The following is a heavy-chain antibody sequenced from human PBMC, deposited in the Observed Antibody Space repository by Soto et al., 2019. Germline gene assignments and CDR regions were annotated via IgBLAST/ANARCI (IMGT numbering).Heavy chain of an antibody. J-gene: IGHJ3*02. CDR3: ARGTRFDAFDI. CDR2: ISAYNDNT. D-gene: IGHD1-1*01. V-gene: IGHV1-18*01. Sequence: GASVKVSCKVSGYTLTELSMHWVRQAPGQGLEWMGWISAYNDNTDYAQKFQGRVTMTTDTSTSTAYMELRSLRSDDTAVYYCARGTRFDAFDIWGQGTMVTVSS. CDR1: GYTLTELS.